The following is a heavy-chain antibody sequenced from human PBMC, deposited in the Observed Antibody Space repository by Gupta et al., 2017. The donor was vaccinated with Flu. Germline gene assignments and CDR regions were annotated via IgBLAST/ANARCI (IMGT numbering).Heavy chain of an antibody. CDR3: AKGRTRYSSSLFDY. V-gene: IGHV3-30*18. Sequence: QAPGKGLEWVAVISYDGSNKYYADSVKGRFTISRDNSKNTLYLQMNSLRAEDTAVYYCAKGRTRYSSSLFDYWGQGTLVTVSS. CDR2: ISYDGSNK. D-gene: IGHD6-6*01. J-gene: IGHJ4*02.